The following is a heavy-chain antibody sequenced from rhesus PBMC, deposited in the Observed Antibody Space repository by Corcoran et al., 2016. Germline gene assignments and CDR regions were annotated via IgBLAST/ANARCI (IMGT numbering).Heavy chain of an antibody. CDR1: GYTFTSYY. D-gene: IGHD5-12*01. CDR2: IPPAIRNK. CDR3: TRGGYSYSFDY. J-gene: IGHJ4*01. V-gene: IGHV1-180*01. Sequence: QVQLVQSGSEIKQPGASVKLSCKASGYTFTSYYMHWVRKAPGQGLEWIGLIPPAIRNKGYAPNFQGRVTITTDTATSTGYMGLSSLRSEDTAVYYCTRGGYSYSFDYWGQGALVTVSS.